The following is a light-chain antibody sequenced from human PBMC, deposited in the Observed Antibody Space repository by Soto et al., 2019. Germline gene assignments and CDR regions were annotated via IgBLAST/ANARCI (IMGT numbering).Light chain of an antibody. J-gene: IGKJ4*02. Sequence: EIVLTQSPGTLSLSPGGRATLSCRASQSVGSVYLAWYQQKTSQAPRLLIYGTSNTATGVPNRFSGSGSGTDFTLTISRLEPEDFAVYYCQQYDTYPLTFGGGTKVDIK. CDR2: GTS. CDR1: QSVGSVY. CDR3: QQYDTYPLT. V-gene: IGKV3-20*01.